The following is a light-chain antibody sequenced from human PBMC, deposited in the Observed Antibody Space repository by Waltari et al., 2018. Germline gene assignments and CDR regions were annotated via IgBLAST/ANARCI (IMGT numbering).Light chain of an antibody. J-gene: IGKJ3*01. Sequence: EVVLTQSPATLSFSPGERATLSCRASQSVSSFLAWYQQKPGQAPRLLIYDASNRATGILARFSGSGSGTDFTLTISSLEPEDFAVYYCQQRSNVLFAFGPGTKVDFK. V-gene: IGKV3-11*01. CDR2: DAS. CDR1: QSVSSF. CDR3: QQRSNVLFA.